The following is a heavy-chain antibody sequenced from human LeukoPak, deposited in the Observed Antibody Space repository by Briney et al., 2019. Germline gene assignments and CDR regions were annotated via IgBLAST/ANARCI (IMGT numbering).Heavy chain of an antibody. V-gene: IGHV3-33*01. CDR3: TRYNNDHFDY. CDR2: IAYDGSRA. Sequence: GGSLRLSCAGSGFTFGCYGMHWFRQTPGKGLEWVAVIAYDGSRAFYADSVKGRFTIPRDNSKNTMSVQMDDLRAEDTAVYYCTRYNNDHFDYWGQGTLVTVSS. CDR1: GFTFGCYG. D-gene: IGHD1-14*01. J-gene: IGHJ4*02.